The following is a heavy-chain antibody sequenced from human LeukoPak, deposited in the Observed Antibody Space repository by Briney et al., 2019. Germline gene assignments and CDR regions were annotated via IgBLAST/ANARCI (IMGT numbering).Heavy chain of an antibody. Sequence: SETLSLTCTVSGDSISNYYWNWIRQPPGKGLEWIGYIYENGNTHYNPSLKSRVTISVDTSKNQFSLRLSSVTAADTAVYYCARAAGAAVRGYYYYYMDVWGKGTTVTVSS. CDR3: ARAAGAAVRGYYYYYMDV. CDR1: GDSISNYY. D-gene: IGHD6-13*01. V-gene: IGHV4-59*08. CDR2: IYENGNT. J-gene: IGHJ6*03.